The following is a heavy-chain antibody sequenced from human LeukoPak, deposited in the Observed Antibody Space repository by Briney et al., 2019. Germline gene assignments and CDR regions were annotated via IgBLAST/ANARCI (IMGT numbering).Heavy chain of an antibody. CDR1: GFTFSDYY. D-gene: IGHD6-19*01. V-gene: IGHV3-11*06. J-gene: IGHJ4*02. CDR3: ATPEKQWHIFDY. Sequence: PGGSLRLSCAASGFTFSDYYMSWVRQAPGKGLEWVSYISTSSSYTNYADSVKGRFTISRGNSKNTLYLQMNSLRAEDTAVYYCATPEKQWHIFDYWGQGTLVTVSS. CDR2: ISTSSSYT.